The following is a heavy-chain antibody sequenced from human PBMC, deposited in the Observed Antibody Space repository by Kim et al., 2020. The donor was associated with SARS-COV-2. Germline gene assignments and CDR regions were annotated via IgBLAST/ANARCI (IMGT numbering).Heavy chain of an antibody. CDR1: GDSSSSGGYY. CDR3: ARGTMMDAFDI. V-gene: IGHV4-31*03. CDR2: ICYSGST. Sequence: SETLSLTCTVSGDSSSSGGYYWSWIRQHPGKGLEWIGYICYSGSTYYNPSLKSRVTIPVDTSKHQFSLKLSSVTAADTAVYYCARGTMMDAFDIWGRGTIVTVSS. J-gene: IGHJ3*02. D-gene: IGHD3-22*01.